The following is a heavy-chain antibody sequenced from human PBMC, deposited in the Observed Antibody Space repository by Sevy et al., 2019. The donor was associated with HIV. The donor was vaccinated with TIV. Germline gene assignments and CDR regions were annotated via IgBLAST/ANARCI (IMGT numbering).Heavy chain of an antibody. CDR2: INSDGSST. D-gene: IGHD2-21*01. V-gene: IGHV3-74*01. CDR1: GFTFSGYW. J-gene: IGHJ4*02. Sequence: GGSLRLSCAASGFTFSGYWMHWVRQAPGKGLVWVSRINSDGSSTSYADSVKGRFTISRDNAKNTLYLQMNSLRAEDTAVYYCARARDGDYYFDYWGQGTLVTVSS. CDR3: ARARDGDYYFDY.